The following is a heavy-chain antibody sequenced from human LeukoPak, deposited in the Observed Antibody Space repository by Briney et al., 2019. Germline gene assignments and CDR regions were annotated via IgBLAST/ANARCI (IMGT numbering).Heavy chain of an antibody. V-gene: IGHV3-23*01. Sequence: GGSLRLSCAASGFTFSSYAMSCVRHAPGKGLERVSAISGSGGRTYYADSVKGRFTISRDNSKNTLYLQMNSLRAEDTAVYYCAKSLYYYDSSGYYSFDYWGQGTLVTVSS. J-gene: IGHJ4*02. D-gene: IGHD3-22*01. CDR3: AKSLYYYDSSGYYSFDY. CDR2: ISGSGGRT. CDR1: GFTFSSYA.